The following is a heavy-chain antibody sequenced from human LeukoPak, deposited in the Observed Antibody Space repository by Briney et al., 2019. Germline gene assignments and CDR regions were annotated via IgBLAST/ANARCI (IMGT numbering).Heavy chain of an antibody. CDR3: AKGVGLWLVRGYYFDY. D-gene: IGHD6-19*01. J-gene: IGHJ4*02. CDR2: ISWNSGSI. V-gene: IGHV3-9*01. CDR1: GFTFDDYA. Sequence: GGSLRLSCAASGFTFDDYAMHWVRQAPGKGLEWVSGISWNSGSIGYADSVKGRFTISRDNAKNSLYLQMNSLRAEDTALYYCAKGVGLWLVRGYYFDYWGQGTLVTVSS.